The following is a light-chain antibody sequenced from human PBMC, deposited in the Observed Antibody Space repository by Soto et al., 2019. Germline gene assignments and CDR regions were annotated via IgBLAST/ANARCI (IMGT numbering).Light chain of an antibody. CDR3: SSYTTNSTLVV. CDR1: SSDIGGYNY. CDR2: EVN. V-gene: IGLV2-14*01. Sequence: QSALTQPASVSGSPGQSITISCTGTSSDIGGYNYVSWYQQYPGKAPQLILYEVNNRPSGVSNRFSGSKSGNTASLTISGLQSDDKADYYCSSYTTNSTLVVFGGGTKLTVL. J-gene: IGLJ2*01.